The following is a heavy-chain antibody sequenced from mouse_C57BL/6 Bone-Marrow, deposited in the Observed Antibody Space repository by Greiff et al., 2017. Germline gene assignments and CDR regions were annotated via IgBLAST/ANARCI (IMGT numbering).Heavy chain of an antibody. CDR2: IYPGNSDT. V-gene: IGHV1-5*01. J-gene: IGHJ4*01. Sequence: VQLQQSGTVLARPGASVKMSCKTSGYTFTSYWMHWVKQRPGQGLEWIGAIYPGNSDTSYNQKFKGKAKLTAVTSASTAYMELSSLTNEDSAVYYCTRFPYYVYAPFYAMDYWGQGTSVTVSS. CDR1: GYTFTSYW. CDR3: TRFPYYVYAPFYAMDY. D-gene: IGHD2-9*01.